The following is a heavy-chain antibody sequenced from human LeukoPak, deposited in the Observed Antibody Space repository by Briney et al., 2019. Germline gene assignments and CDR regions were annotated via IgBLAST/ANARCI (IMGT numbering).Heavy chain of an antibody. Sequence: GGSLRLSCAASGFTFSSYSMNWVRQAPGKGLEWVSSISSSSSYIYYADSVKGRFTISRDNAKNSLYLQMNSLRAEDTAVYYCARDFRDSGGYLLWGQGTLVTVSS. J-gene: IGHJ4*02. CDR2: ISSSSSYI. CDR1: GFTFSSYS. D-gene: IGHD3-22*01. V-gene: IGHV3-21*01. CDR3: ARDFRDSGGYLL.